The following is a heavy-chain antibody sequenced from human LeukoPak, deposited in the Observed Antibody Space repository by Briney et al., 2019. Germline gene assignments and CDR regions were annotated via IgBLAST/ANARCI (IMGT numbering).Heavy chain of an antibody. J-gene: IGHJ1*01. CDR1: GFTFSRYW. V-gene: IGHV3-7*02. Sequence: GGSLRLSCAASGFTFSRYWMTWVRQAPGKGLEWVANIKPDGSDNYYLDSVKGRFTISRDNAKTSLYLQMNSLRAEDTAVYYCASPPVVVGGNVYFQHWGQGTLVTVSS. D-gene: IGHD2-2*01. CDR2: IKPDGSDN. CDR3: ASPPVVVGGNVYFQH.